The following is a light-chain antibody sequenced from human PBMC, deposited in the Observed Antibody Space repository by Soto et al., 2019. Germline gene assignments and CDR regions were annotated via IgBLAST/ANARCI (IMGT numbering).Light chain of an antibody. V-gene: IGLV2-8*01. CDR2: EVS. J-gene: IGLJ1*01. Sequence: QSVLTQPPSASGSPGQSVTISCTGTSSDVGGYNYVSWYQQHPGKAPKLMIYEVSKRPSGVPDRFSGSKSDNTASLTVSGLQAEDEADYYCSSYAGSTGVFGTGTKLTVL. CDR1: SSDVGGYNY. CDR3: SSYAGSTGV.